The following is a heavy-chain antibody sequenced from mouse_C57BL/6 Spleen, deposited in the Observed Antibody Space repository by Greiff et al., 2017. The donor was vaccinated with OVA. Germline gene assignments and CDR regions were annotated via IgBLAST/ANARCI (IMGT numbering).Heavy chain of an antibody. CDR1: GYTFTDYY. CDR2: INPNNGGT. Sequence: VQLQQSGPELVKPGASVKISCKASGYTFTDYYMNWVKQSHGKSLEWIGDINPNNGGTSYNQKFKGKATLTVDKSSSTAYMELRSLTSEDSAVYYCAREGNGYRDYFDYWGQGTTLTVSS. J-gene: IGHJ2*01. D-gene: IGHD2-2*01. V-gene: IGHV1-26*01. CDR3: AREGNGYRDYFDY.